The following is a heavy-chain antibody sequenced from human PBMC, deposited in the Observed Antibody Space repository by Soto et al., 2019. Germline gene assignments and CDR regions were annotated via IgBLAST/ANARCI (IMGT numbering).Heavy chain of an antibody. Sequence: QEKLVESGGGVVKPGGSLRLSCAASGFMFSSYALHWVRQAPGKGLEWLAIISYDGGNTYYADSVKGRFTISRDGSRYTVYLEMDSPTPEDTGVYYGERDPRRGGYDRHMDVWGQGTTVTVS. V-gene: IGHV3-30*17. CDR1: GFMFSSYA. CDR3: ERDPRRGGYDRHMDV. CDR2: ISYDGGNT. D-gene: IGHD5-12*01. J-gene: IGHJ6*02.